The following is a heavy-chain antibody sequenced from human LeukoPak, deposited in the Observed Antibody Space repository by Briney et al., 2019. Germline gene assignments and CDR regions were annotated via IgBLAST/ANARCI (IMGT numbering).Heavy chain of an antibody. V-gene: IGHV4-39*01. J-gene: IGHJ6*03. Sequence: PSETLSLTCTVSGGSISSSSYYWGWIRQPPGKGLEWIGSIYYSGSTYYNPALKSRVTMSVDTSKNQFSLKLSSVTAADTAVYYCARHRGYSYGFYYYMDVWGKGTTVTVSS. CDR2: IYYSGST. CDR3: ARHRGYSYGFYYYMDV. D-gene: IGHD5-18*01. CDR1: GGSISSSSYY.